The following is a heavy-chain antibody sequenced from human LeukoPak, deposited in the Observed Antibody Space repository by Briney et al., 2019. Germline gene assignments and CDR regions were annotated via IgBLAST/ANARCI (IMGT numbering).Heavy chain of an antibody. CDR2: INAGNGNT. CDR3: ARVRFGYCSSTSCYTGYYYGMDV. Sequence: ASVKVSCKASGGTFSSYAISWVRQAPGQRLEWMGWINAGNGNTKYSQKFQGRVTITRDTSASTAYMELSSLRSEDTAVYYCARVRFGYCSSTSCYTGYYYGMDVWGQGTTVTVSS. V-gene: IGHV1-3*01. J-gene: IGHJ6*02. D-gene: IGHD2-2*02. CDR1: GGTFSSYA.